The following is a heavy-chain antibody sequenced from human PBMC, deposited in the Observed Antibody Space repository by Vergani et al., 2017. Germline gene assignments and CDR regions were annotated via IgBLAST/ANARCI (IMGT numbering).Heavy chain of an antibody. CDR2: IYYSGFT. J-gene: IGHJ1*01. D-gene: IGHD1-26*01. Sequence: QLQLQESGPRLVKPSETLSLTCSLSGMSISNNNYYWSWIRQPPGKGLEWIGYIYYSGFTYYNPSLKSRVSISVDTSKNQFSLKLSSVTAADTAVYYCARYSGGDSEYFQHWGQGTLVTVSS. V-gene: IGHV4-30-4*01. CDR1: GMSISNNNYY. CDR3: ARYSGGDSEYFQH.